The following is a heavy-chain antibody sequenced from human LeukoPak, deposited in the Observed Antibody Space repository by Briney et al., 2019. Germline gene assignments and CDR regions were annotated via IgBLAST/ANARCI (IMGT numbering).Heavy chain of an antibody. D-gene: IGHD1-7*01. Sequence: SVKVSCKASGGTFSSYAISWVRQAPGQGLEWMGGIIPIFGTANYAQKFQGRDTITTDESTSTAYMELSSLRSEDTAVYYCARSARYNWNYWGNWFDPWGQGTLVTVSS. CDR2: IIPIFGTA. J-gene: IGHJ5*02. CDR3: ARSARYNWNYWGNWFDP. V-gene: IGHV1-69*05. CDR1: GGTFSSYA.